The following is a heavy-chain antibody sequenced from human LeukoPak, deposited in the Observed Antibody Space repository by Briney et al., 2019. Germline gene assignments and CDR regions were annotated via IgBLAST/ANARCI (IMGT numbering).Heavy chain of an antibody. Sequence: SETLSLTCAVSSYSISSGSYWGWIRPSPEKGLEWVGSIFHSGNSYYNPSLKSRLTMSVDTSKNQFSLKLTSVTAADTALYYCARVTYVDDMLYQYFDYWGQGILVTVSS. CDR2: IFHSGNS. D-gene: IGHD4-17*01. CDR3: ARVTYVDDMLYQYFDY. CDR1: SYSISSGSY. J-gene: IGHJ4*02. V-gene: IGHV4-38-2*01.